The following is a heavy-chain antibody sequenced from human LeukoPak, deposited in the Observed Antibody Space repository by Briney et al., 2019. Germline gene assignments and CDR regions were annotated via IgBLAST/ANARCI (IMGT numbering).Heavy chain of an antibody. D-gene: IGHD1-7*01. Sequence: SETLSLTCTVSGGSISSGSYYWSWIRQPAGKGLEWIGRIYTSGSTNYNPSLKSRVTISVDTSKNQFSLKLRSVTAADTAVYYCARLYGNYQNYFDYWGQGTLVTVSS. V-gene: IGHV4-61*02. CDR2: IYTSGST. CDR1: GGSISSGSYY. J-gene: IGHJ4*02. CDR3: ARLYGNYQNYFDY.